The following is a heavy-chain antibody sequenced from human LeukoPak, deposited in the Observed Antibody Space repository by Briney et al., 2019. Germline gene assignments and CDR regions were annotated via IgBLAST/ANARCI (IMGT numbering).Heavy chain of an antibody. Sequence: GGSLRLSCAASGFTFSSYSMNWVRQAPGKGLEWVSSISSSSSYIYYAESVKGRFTISRDNAKNSLYLQMNSLRAEDTAVYYCASGGYALGIRKDPFDYWGQGTLVTVSS. J-gene: IGHJ4*02. CDR1: GFTFSSYS. CDR2: ISSSSSYI. CDR3: ASGGYALGIRKDPFDY. D-gene: IGHD7-27*01. V-gene: IGHV3-21*01.